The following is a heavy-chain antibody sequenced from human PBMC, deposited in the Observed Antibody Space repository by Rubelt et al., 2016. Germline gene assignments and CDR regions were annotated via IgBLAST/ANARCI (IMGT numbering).Heavy chain of an antibody. CDR2: ISAYNGNT. CDR1: GYTFTSYG. V-gene: IGHV1-18*01. CDR3: ARDQDCSGGSCYYSGPSYYYYGMDV. Sequence: SGAEVKKPGASVKVSCKASGYTFTSYGISWVRQAPGQGLEWMGWISAYNGNTNYAQKLQGRVTMTRDTSTSTVYMELSGLRSEDTAVYYCARDQDCSGGSCYYSGPSYYYYGMDVWGQGTTVTVSS. J-gene: IGHJ6*02. D-gene: IGHD2-15*01.